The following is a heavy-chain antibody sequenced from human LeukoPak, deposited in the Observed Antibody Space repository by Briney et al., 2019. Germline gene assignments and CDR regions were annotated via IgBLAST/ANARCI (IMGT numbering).Heavy chain of an antibody. J-gene: IGHJ6*02. V-gene: IGHV4-34*01. CDR1: GGSFSGYY. Sequence: PSETLSLTCAVYGGSFSGYYWSWIRQPPGKGLEWIGEINHSGSNNYNPSLKSRVTISVDTSKNQFSLKLSSVTAADTAVYYCAKARFAAGPYYYYGMDVWGQGTTVTVSS. CDR2: INHSGSN. D-gene: IGHD6-13*01. CDR3: AKARFAAGPYYYYGMDV.